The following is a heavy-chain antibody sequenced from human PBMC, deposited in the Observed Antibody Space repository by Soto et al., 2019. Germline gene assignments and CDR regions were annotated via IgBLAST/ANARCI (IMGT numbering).Heavy chain of an antibody. V-gene: IGHV4-31*03. Sequence: SETLSLTCTVTGDTISSNAYHWTWIRHLPGKGLEWIGDIYYSGSTNYNPSLRHRLTISVDTSKNQFSLNLRSVTAADSAIYFCARAPVGRPLDYWGQGTLVTVSS. J-gene: IGHJ4*02. CDR3: ARAPVGRPLDY. CDR2: IYYSGST. CDR1: GDTISSNAYH.